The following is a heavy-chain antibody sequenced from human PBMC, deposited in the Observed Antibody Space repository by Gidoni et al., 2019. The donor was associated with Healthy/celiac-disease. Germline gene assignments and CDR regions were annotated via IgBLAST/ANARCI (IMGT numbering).Heavy chain of an antibody. CDR1: GGSFSGYY. V-gene: IGHV4-34*01. CDR2: INHSGST. D-gene: IGHD3-16*01. J-gene: IGHJ4*02. Sequence: QLQQWGAGRLKPAETRYITSADDGGSFSGYYWSWIRQPPGKGLEWIGEINHSGSTNSNPSLKSRVTRSVDTSKNQFSLKLSSVTAADTAVYYFARGLGGALCLWGQGTLVTVSS. CDR3: ARGLGGALCL.